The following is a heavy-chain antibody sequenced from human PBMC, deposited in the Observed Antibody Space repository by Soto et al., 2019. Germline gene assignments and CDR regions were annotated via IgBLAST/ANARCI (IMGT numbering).Heavy chain of an antibody. CDR2: ISGSGGST. D-gene: IGHD3-10*01. J-gene: IGHJ4*02. CDR3: AKSSLPPHMVRGVSLTFDY. CDR1: GFTFSSYA. Sequence: GGSLRLSCAASGFTFSSYAMSWVRQAPGKGLEWVSAISGSGGSTYYADSVKGRFTISRDNSKNTLYLQMNSLRAEDTAVYYCAKSSLPPHMVRGVSLTFDYWGQGTLVTVSS. V-gene: IGHV3-23*01.